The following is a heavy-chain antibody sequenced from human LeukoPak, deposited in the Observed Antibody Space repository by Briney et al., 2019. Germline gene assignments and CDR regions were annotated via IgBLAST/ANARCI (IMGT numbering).Heavy chain of an antibody. D-gene: IGHD3-10*01. CDR3: ARGRGLNHYYGSGWYMDV. CDR1: SGSISTYY. Sequence: MPSETLSLTCTVSSGSISTYYWSWIRQPPGKGLEWIGYIYHNGNTNYNPSLKSRVTISVDTSKNQFSLKLSSVTAADTAVYYCARGRGLNHYYGSGWYMDVWGKGTTVTVSS. J-gene: IGHJ6*03. V-gene: IGHV4-59*12. CDR2: IYHNGNT.